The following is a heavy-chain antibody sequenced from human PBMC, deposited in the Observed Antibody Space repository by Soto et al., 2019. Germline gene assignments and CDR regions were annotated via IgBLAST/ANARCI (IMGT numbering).Heavy chain of an antibody. V-gene: IGHV3-49*03. D-gene: IGHD4-17*01. CDR2: IRSKAYGGTT. Sequence: EVQLVESGGGLVQPGRSLRLSCTASGFTFGDYAMSWFRQAPGKGLEWVGFIRSKAYGGTTEYAASVKGRFTISRDDSKSIAYQQMNSLKTEDTAVYYGTRTVTNYYYYYYMDVWGKGTTVTVSS. J-gene: IGHJ6*03. CDR1: GFTFGDYA. CDR3: TRTVTNYYYYYYMDV.